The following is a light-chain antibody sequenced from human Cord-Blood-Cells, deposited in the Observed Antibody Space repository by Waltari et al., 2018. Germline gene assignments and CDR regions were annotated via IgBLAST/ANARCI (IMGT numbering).Light chain of an antibody. CDR1: QSISSY. Sequence: DIQMTQSPSSLSASVGDRVTITCRASQSISSYLNWYQQKPGKAPKLLIYAASSLQSGVPSRFSGSGSRTDFTLTISSLQPEDFATYYFQQSYSTLTFGGGTKLEIK. CDR2: AAS. V-gene: IGKV1-39*01. CDR3: QQSYSTLT. J-gene: IGKJ4*01.